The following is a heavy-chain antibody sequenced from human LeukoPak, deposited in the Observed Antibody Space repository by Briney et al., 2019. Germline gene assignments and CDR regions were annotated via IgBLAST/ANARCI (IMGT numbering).Heavy chain of an antibody. CDR3: ARQEGGTKNSPDWYFDL. CDR2: IYPGDSDT. Sequence: GESLKISCKGSGYSFTSYWIGWVRQMPGKGLEWLGIIYPGDSDTRYSPSFQGQVTISADKSINTADLQWSSLKASDTAMYYCARQEGGTKNSPDWYFDLWGRGTLVTVSS. V-gene: IGHV5-51*01. D-gene: IGHD3-16*01. J-gene: IGHJ2*01. CDR1: GYSFTSYW.